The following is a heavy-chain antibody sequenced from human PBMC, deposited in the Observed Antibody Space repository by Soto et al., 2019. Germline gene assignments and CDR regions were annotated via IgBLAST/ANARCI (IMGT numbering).Heavy chain of an antibody. CDR3: ATSRPSGYYDSSGYYYRAFDI. V-gene: IGHV4-59*01. J-gene: IGHJ3*02. D-gene: IGHD3-22*01. CDR1: GGSISSYY. CDR2: IYYSGST. Sequence: SETLSLTCTVSGGSISSYYWSWIRQPPGKGLEWIGYIYYSGSTNYNPSLKSRVTISVDTSKNQFSLKLSSVTAADTAVYYCATSRPSGYYDSSGYYYRAFDIWGQGTMVTVS.